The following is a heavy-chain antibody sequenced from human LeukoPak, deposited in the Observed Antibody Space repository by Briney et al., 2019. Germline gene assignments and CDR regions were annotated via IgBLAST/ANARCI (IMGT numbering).Heavy chain of an antibody. V-gene: IGHV7-4-1*02. CDR1: GYTFTSYD. J-gene: IGHJ3*02. Sequence: ASVKVSCKASGYTFTSYDINWVRQAPGQGLEWMGWINTNTGHPTYAQGFTGRFVFSLDTSVSTAYLQISSLKAEDTAVYYCARSMAGDSHDAFDIWGQGTMVTVSS. D-gene: IGHD2-21*02. CDR3: ARSMAGDSHDAFDI. CDR2: INTNTGHP.